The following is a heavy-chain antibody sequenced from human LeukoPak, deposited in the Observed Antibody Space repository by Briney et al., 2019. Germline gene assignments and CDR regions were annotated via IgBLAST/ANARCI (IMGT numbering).Heavy chain of an antibody. V-gene: IGHV3-7*01. CDR1: GFTFSSYG. CDR3: ARDQGSSSWWPNMDV. J-gene: IGHJ6*03. CDR2: IKQDGSEK. D-gene: IGHD6-13*01. Sequence: QTGGSLRLSCAASGFTFSSYGMHWVRQAPGKGLEWVANIKQDGSEKYYVDSVKGRFTISRDNAKNSLYLQMNSLRAEDTAVYYCARDQGSSSWWPNMDVWGKGTTVTVSS.